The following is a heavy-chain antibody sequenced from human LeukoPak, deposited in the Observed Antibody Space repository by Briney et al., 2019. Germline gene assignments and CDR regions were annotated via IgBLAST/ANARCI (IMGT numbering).Heavy chain of an antibody. CDR1: GGTFSSYA. V-gene: IGHV1-69*13. CDR3: ALDYDILAGRPYYFDY. CDR2: IIPIFGTA. J-gene: IGHJ4*02. D-gene: IGHD3-9*01. Sequence: SVNAFCKASGGTFSSYAISWVRQAPGQGLEWMGGIIPIFGTANYVQKFQGRVTITAAESTSTAYMELSSLRSEDTAVYYCALDYDILAGRPYYFDYWGQGTLVTVSS.